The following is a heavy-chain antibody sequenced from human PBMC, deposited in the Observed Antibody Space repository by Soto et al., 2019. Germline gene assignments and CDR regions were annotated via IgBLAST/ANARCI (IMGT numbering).Heavy chain of an antibody. CDR1: GGSISSYY. CDR2: IYYSGST. V-gene: IGHV4-59*01. Sequence: SETLSLTCTVSGGSISSYYWSWIRQPPGKGLECIGYIYYSGSTNYNPSHKSRVTISVDTSKNQFSLKLSSVTAADTAVSYCSRAGAKLGNAFDIWGQGTMVTVSS. D-gene: IGHD7-27*01. J-gene: IGHJ3*02. CDR3: SRAGAKLGNAFDI.